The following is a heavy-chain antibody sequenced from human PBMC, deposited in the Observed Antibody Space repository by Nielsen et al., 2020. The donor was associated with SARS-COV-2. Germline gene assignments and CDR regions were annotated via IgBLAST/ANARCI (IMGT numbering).Heavy chain of an antibody. CDR3: AKDVAYCSGGSCYVDYYYYGMDV. D-gene: IGHD2-15*01. CDR2: ISGSGGST. J-gene: IGHJ6*02. Sequence: GESLKISCAASGFTFSSYAMSWVRQAPGKGLEWVSAISGSGGSTYYADSVKGRFTISRDNSKNTLYLQMNSLRAEDTAVYYCAKDVAYCSGGSCYVDYYYYGMDVWGQGTTVTVSS. CDR1: GFTFSSYA. V-gene: IGHV3-23*01.